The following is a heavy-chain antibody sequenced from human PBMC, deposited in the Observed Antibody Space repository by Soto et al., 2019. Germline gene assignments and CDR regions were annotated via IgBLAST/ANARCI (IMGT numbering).Heavy chain of an antibody. CDR1: GGTFSTYT. Sequence: QVQLLQSGAEMKKSGSSVKVSCKASGGTFSTYTIIWVRQAPGQGLEWMGRIIPMLDITNTAQSFQGRVMITADKSTSTAYLELSALRSDDTAIYFCTLGSWSAETFDIWGRGTMVTVSS. J-gene: IGHJ3*02. CDR2: IIPMLDIT. D-gene: IGHD6-13*01. CDR3: TLGSWSAETFDI. V-gene: IGHV1-69*02.